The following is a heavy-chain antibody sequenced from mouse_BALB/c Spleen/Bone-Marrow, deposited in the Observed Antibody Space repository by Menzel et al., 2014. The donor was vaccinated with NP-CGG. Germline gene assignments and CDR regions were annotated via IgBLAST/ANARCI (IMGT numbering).Heavy chain of an antibody. J-gene: IGHJ4*01. V-gene: IGHV1-54*01. CDR3: ARSINAATATDY. Sequence: VQVVESGAELVRPGTSVKVSCKASGYAFTNYLIEWVKQRPGQGLEWIGVINPGSSGTDYNEKFKGKATLTADKSSGTAYMRLSSLTSDDSAVYFCARSINAATATDYWGQGTSVTVSS. D-gene: IGHD1-2*01. CDR2: INPGSSGT. CDR1: GYAFTNYL.